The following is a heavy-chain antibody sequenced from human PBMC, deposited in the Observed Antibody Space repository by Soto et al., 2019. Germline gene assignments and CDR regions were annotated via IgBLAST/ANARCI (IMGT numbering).Heavy chain of an antibody. D-gene: IGHD2-15*01. CDR1: GFTFSSYG. CDR2: IWYDGSNK. Sequence: GESLKISCAASGFTFSSYGMHWVRQAPGKGLEWVAVIWYDGSNKYYADSVKGRFTISRDNSKNTLYLQMNSLRAEDTAVYYCARWGRDCSGGSCYSYFQHWGQGTLVTVSS. V-gene: IGHV3-33*08. CDR3: ARWGRDCSGGSCYSYFQH. J-gene: IGHJ1*01.